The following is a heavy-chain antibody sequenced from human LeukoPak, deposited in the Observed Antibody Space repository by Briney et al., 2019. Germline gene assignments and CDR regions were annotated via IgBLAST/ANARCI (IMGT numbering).Heavy chain of an antibody. D-gene: IGHD6-19*01. CDR2: INHSGST. CDR3: ARHLSKQWLASAFDI. CDR1: GGSFSGYY. J-gene: IGHJ3*02. V-gene: IGHV4-34*01. Sequence: SSETLSLTCAVYGGSFSGYYWSWIRQPPGKGLEWIGEINHSGSTNYNPSLKSRVTISVDTSKNQFSLKLSSVTAADTAVYYCARHLSKQWLASAFDIWGQGTMVTVSS.